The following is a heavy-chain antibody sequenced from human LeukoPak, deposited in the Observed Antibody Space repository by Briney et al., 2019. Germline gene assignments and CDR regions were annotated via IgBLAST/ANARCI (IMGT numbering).Heavy chain of an antibody. V-gene: IGHV3-74*01. CDR3: ASRSLSRHYYDSSGYELDS. CDR1: GFTFSTYW. Sequence: GGSLRLSCAASGFTFSTYWMHWVRQAPGKGLVWVSRINPDGTTTSYADSVKGRFTISRDNAKDTVYLQMNSLRAEDTAVYYCASRSLSRHYYDSSGYELDSWGQGTLVTVSS. CDR2: INPDGTTT. J-gene: IGHJ4*02. D-gene: IGHD3-22*01.